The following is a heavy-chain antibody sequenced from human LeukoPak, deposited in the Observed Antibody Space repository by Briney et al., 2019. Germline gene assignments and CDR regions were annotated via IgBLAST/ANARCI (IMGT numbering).Heavy chain of an antibody. CDR1: GFTVSSYS. J-gene: IGHJ4*02. Sequence: GGSLRLSCAASGFTVSSYSMNWVRQAPGKGLEWVGRIKSKTDGGTTDYAAPVKGRFTISRDDSKNTLYLQTNSLKTEDTAVYYCTTTYYYGSGSYYNKRLDYWGQGTLVTVSS. D-gene: IGHD3-10*01. V-gene: IGHV3-15*01. CDR3: TTTYYYGSGSYYNKRLDY. CDR2: IKSKTDGGTT.